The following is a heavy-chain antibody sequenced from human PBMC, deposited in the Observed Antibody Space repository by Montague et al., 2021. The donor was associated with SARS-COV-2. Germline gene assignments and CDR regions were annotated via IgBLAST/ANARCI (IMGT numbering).Heavy chain of an antibody. J-gene: IGHJ3*01. CDR3: ARGQVTVFAILIAFPAAGAIDV. D-gene: IGHD3-3*01. V-gene: IGHV4-34*01. Sequence: SETLSLTCAVYGGSFNDYYWTWVRQPPGKGLEWIGEITHSGGIKYNPSLQSRVSMSVDKSKNQFSLKLTSVTAADTATYYCARGQVTVFAILIAFPAAGAIDVWGQGTTVTVS. CDR1: GGSFNDYY. CDR2: ITHSGGI.